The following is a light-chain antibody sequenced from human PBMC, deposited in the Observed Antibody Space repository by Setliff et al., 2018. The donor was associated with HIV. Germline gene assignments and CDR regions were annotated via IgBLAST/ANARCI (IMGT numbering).Light chain of an antibody. Sequence: DIQMTQSPSSLSASVGDRVTITCRASQSISSYLNWYQQKPGKAPKLVIYAAYSLQSGVPSRFSGSGFETDFTLTISSLQPEDFATYYCQQSYISPPTVGGGTKVDIK. CDR1: QSISSY. CDR3: QQSYISPPT. V-gene: IGKV1-39*01. CDR2: AAY. J-gene: IGKJ4*01.